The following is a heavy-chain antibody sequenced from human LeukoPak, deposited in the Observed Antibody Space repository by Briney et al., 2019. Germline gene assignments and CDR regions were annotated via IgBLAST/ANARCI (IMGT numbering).Heavy chain of an antibody. V-gene: IGHV3-30*18. D-gene: IGHD3-16*01. CDR1: GFTFSSYG. CDR3: AKDLEGGNWFDP. CDR2: ISYDGSNK. J-gene: IGHJ5*02. Sequence: PGRSLRLSCAASGFTFSSYGMHWVRQAPGKGLEWVAVISYDGSNKYYADSVKGRFTISRDNSKNTLYLQMNGLRAEDTAVYYCAKDLEGGNWFDPWGQGTLVTVSS.